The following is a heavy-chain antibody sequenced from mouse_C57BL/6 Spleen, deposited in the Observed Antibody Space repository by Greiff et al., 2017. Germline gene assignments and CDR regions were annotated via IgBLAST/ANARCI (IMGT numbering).Heavy chain of an antibody. CDR3: ASGGYDGYYGFAY. Sequence: VQLQQSGPGMVKPSQSLSLTCTVTGYSITSGYDWHWIRHFPGNKLEWMGYISYSGSTNYNPSLKSRISITHDTSKNHFFLKLNSVTTEDTATYYCASGGYDGYYGFAYWGQGTLVTVSA. CDR2: ISYSGST. V-gene: IGHV3-1*01. CDR1: GYSITSGYD. J-gene: IGHJ3*01. D-gene: IGHD2-3*01.